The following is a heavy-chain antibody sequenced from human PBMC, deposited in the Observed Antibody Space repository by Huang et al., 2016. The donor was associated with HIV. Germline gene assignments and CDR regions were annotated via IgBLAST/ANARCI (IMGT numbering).Heavy chain of an antibody. Sequence: QLQLQESGPGQVKPSETLSLTYTVSGDFISSTNYYWGWIRQSPGKGLEWVGSVYQRGSTNDNPSLKSRVTLAVDTSRNQFYLRLNSVTAADTAVYYCASQHIGAAATWFWGRGTQVAVSS. CDR2: VYQRGST. V-gene: IGHV4-39*01. D-gene: IGHD6-13*01. CDR1: GDFISSTNYY. J-gene: IGHJ4*02. CDR3: ASQHIGAAATWF.